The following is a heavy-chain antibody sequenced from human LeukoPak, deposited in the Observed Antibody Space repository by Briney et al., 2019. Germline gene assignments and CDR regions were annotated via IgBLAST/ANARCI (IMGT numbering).Heavy chain of an antibody. V-gene: IGHV4-30-4*01. J-gene: IGHJ5*02. CDR3: ARLTVTADSPFDP. CDR2: IYYSGST. CDR1: GGSISSYY. D-gene: IGHD2-21*02. Sequence: PSETLSLTCTVSGGSISSYYWSWLRQPPGKGLEWIGYIYYSGSTYYNPSLKSRVTISVDTSKNQFSLKLSSVTAADTAVYYCARLTVTADSPFDPWGQGTLVTVSS.